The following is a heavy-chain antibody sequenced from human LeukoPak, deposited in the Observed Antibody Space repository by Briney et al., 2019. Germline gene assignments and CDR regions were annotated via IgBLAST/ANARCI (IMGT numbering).Heavy chain of an antibody. Sequence: PGGSLRLSCAASGFTFNRYGMSWVRQAPGKGLEWVSAISGSGGTSYYADSVKGRFTISRDNSKNTLYLQMYSLRAEDTAVYYCAKIPYGDYVLDYYYYMDVWGKGTTVTISS. V-gene: IGHV3-23*01. CDR2: ISGSGGTS. D-gene: IGHD4-17*01. CDR3: AKIPYGDYVLDYYYYMDV. J-gene: IGHJ6*03. CDR1: GFTFNRYG.